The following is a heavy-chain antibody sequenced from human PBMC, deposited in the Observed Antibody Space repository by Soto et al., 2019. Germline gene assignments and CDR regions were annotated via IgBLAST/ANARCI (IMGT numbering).Heavy chain of an antibody. D-gene: IGHD2-15*01. Sequence: EVQSVESGGRLVQPGKSLRLSCAASGFTFDDYAMHWVRQVPGKGLEWVSGISANGGSIRYGDSVKGRFTISRDNAKNSLFLQMNSLSAEDTALYYCAKSGEPGVVAATSFDYWGQGTLVTVSS. CDR3: AKSGEPGVVAATSFDY. J-gene: IGHJ4*02. CDR2: ISANGGSI. CDR1: GFTFDDYA. V-gene: IGHV3-9*01.